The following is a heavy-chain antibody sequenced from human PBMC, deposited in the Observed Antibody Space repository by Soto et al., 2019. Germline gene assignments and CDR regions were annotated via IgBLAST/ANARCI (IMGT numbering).Heavy chain of an antibody. V-gene: IGHV4-38-2*02. Sequence: SETLSLTCAVSGYSISSGYYWGWIRQPPGKGLEWIGSIYHSGSTYYNPSLKSRVTISVDTSKNQFSLKLSSVTAADTAVYYCARDGGDYWGQGTPVTVSS. J-gene: IGHJ4*02. CDR2: IYHSGST. CDR1: GYSISSGYY. CDR3: ARDGGDY. D-gene: IGHD3-16*01.